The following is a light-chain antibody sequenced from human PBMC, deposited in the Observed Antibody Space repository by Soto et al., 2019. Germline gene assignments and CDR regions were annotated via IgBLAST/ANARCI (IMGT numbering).Light chain of an antibody. V-gene: IGKV1-5*01. Sequence: DIQMTQSPSTLSASVGDRVTITCRASQSISSWLAWYQQKPGKAPKLLIYDASSLESGVPSRFSGSGSGTEFTITISSLQPDDVATYYCQQYNSYGTFGQGTKVEIK. J-gene: IGKJ1*01. CDR3: QQYNSYGT. CDR1: QSISSW. CDR2: DAS.